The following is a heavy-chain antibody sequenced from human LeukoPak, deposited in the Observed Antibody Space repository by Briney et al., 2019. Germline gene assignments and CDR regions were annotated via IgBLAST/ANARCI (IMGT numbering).Heavy chain of an antibody. Sequence: SETLSLTCTVSGGSISSSSYYWGWIRQPPGKGLEWIGSIYYSGSTYYNPSLKSRVTISVDTSKNQFSLKLSSVTAADTAVYYCARHGEWLIAFDIWGQGTMVTVSS. V-gene: IGHV4-39*01. CDR2: IYYSGST. D-gene: IGHD6-19*01. CDR1: GGSISSSSYY. J-gene: IGHJ3*02. CDR3: ARHGEWLIAFDI.